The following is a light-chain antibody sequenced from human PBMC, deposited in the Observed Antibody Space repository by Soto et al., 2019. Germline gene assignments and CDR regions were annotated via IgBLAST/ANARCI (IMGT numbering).Light chain of an antibody. CDR2: AAS. V-gene: IGKV1-27*01. CDR3: QKCNSAPRIT. CDR1: QGISNY. Sequence: DIQMTQSPSSLSASVGDRVTITCRASQGISNYLAWYQQKPGKVPKLLVYAASTSQSGVPSRFSGSGSGTDYPLAISSMQLADVATYYCQKCNSAPRITFGPGTKVYIK. J-gene: IGKJ3*01.